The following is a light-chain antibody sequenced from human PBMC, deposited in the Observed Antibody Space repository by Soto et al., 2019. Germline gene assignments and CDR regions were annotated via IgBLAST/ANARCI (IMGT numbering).Light chain of an antibody. V-gene: IGLV7-46*01. CDR1: TGAVTSGHY. CDR3: LLSYSGARPYVV. J-gene: IGLJ2*01. CDR2: DTS. Sequence: QAVVTQEPSLTVSPGGTVTLTCGSSTGAVTSGHYPYWFQQKPGQAPRTLIYDTSNKHSWTPARFSGSLLGDKAALTLSGAQPEDEAEYYCLLSYSGARPYVVFGGGTKLTVL.